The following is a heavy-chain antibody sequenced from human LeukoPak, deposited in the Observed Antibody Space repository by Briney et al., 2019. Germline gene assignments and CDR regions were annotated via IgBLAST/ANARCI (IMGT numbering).Heavy chain of an antibody. CDR2: MNPNSGNT. CDR3: ARYSGSLYNWFDP. J-gene: IGHJ5*02. D-gene: IGHD1-26*01. V-gene: IGHV1-8*01. Sequence: ASVKVSCKASGSTFTGYDINWVRQATGQGLEWMGWMNPNSGNTGYAQKFQGRVTMTRNTSISTAYMELSSLRSEDTAVYYCARYSGSLYNWFDPWGQGTLVTVSS. CDR1: GSTFTGYD.